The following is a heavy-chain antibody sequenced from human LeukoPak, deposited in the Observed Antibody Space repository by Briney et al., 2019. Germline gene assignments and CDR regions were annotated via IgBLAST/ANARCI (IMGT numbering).Heavy chain of an antibody. D-gene: IGHD1-26*01. J-gene: IGHJ4*02. CDR2: INPNSRST. V-gene: IGHV1-2*02. CDR1: GYTFTGYY. Sequence: GASVKDSCKGSGYTFTGYYMHWVRQAPGQGLEGMGWINPNSRSTNYAQEFQGRVTMTRDTSISTAYMELSRLRSDDTAVYYCASKFKVGASLDYWGPGTLVTVSS. CDR3: ASKFKVGASLDY.